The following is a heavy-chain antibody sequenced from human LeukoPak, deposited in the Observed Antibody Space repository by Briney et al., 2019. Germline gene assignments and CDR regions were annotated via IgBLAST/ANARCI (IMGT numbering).Heavy chain of an antibody. Sequence: GESLKISCKSSGYSFTNYWIGWVRQMPGKGLEWMGIIYPGDSDTRYSPSLQGQVTISADKSISTAYLQWSSLKASDTAMYYCARARTMVRGAATSFDYWGQGTLVTVSS. CDR3: ARARTMVRGAATSFDY. D-gene: IGHD3-10*01. CDR1: GYSFTNYW. CDR2: IYPGDSDT. V-gene: IGHV5-51*01. J-gene: IGHJ4*02.